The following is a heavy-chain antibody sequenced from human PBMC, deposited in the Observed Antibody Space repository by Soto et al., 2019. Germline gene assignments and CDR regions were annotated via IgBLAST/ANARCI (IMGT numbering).Heavy chain of an antibody. Sequence: QITLKESGPTLVKPTQTLTLTCTFSGFSLSTSGVGVGWIRQPPGKALEWLALIYCDDDKRYSPSLKSRLTITKDTSKNPVVLTMTNMDPVDTATYYCAHLRYCISTSCYADYYFDYWGQGTLVTVSS. J-gene: IGHJ4*02. V-gene: IGHV2-5*02. D-gene: IGHD2-2*01. CDR3: AHLRYCISTSCYADYYFDY. CDR2: IYCDDDK. CDR1: GFSLSTSGVG.